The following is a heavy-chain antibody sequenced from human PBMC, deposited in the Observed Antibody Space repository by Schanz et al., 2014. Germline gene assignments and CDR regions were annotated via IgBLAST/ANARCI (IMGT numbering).Heavy chain of an antibody. CDR3: ARGTDWSLHY. CDR1: GFTLSNSD. D-gene: IGHD1-1*01. V-gene: IGHV3-13*01. J-gene: IGHJ4*02. CDR2: IGYLGDT. Sequence: EVQLVESGGGLVQPGGSLRLSCAASGFTLSNSDMHWVRQGTGKGLEWVSTIGYLGDTYYPDSVKGRFTISRDSPKNTLYLQMNSLRAGDTAVYYCARGTDWSLHYWGQGALVTVSS.